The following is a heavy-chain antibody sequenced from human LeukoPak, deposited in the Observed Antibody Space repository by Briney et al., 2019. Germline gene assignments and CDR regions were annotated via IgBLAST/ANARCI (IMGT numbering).Heavy chain of an antibody. D-gene: IGHD2-2*01. V-gene: IGHV3-72*01. CDR2: IRNKANSYTT. CDR1: GFTFSDHY. Sequence: GGSLRLSCPASGFTFSDHYMDWIRQGPGKGLEWVARIRNKANSYTTEYAASVEGRFTISRDDSKNSLYLQMNSLKTEDTAVYYCARYQLPVRYFDYWGQGTLVTVSS. CDR3: ARYQLPVRYFDY. J-gene: IGHJ4*02.